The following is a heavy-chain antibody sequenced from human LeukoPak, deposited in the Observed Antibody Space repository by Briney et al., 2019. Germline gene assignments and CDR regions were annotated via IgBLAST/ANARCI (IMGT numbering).Heavy chain of an antibody. D-gene: IGHD3-22*01. CDR2: IYYSGST. Sequence: QXXSLTCTVSGGSISSGGYYWSWIRQHPGKGLEWIGYIYYSGSTYYNPSLKSRVTISVDTSKNQFSLKLSSVTAADTAVYYCARDLDSSGRYFDYWGQVTLVTVSS. CDR1: GGSISSGGYY. J-gene: IGHJ4*02. V-gene: IGHV4-31*03. CDR3: ARDLDSSGRYFDY.